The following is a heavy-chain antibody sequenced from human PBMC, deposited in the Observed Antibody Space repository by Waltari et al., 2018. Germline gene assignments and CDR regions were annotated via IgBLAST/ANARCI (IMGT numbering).Heavy chain of an antibody. CDR2: VSYSGTT. V-gene: IGHV4-39*01. D-gene: IGHD5-12*01. CDR1: GVSITSNSHY. Sequence: QLQLQESGPRLVRPSETLSLICRVSGVSITSNSHYWAWIRQSPGQGLEWIGTVSYSGTTYLSPSLKSRVSVSRDTSKNQVSLILGSVTAADMAVYYCATYIGASVGTAAFDVWGQGTMVTVSS. J-gene: IGHJ3*01. CDR3: ATYIGASVGTAAFDV.